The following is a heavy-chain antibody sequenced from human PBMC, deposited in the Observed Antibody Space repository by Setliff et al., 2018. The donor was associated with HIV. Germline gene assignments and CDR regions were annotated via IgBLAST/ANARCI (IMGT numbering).Heavy chain of an antibody. J-gene: IGHJ4*02. V-gene: IGHV4-39*07. CDR1: GASSIYY. D-gene: IGHD1-26*01. Sequence: PSETLSLTCTVSGASSIYYWGWIRQPPGKGLEWIGSVYHRGNTYYNPSLKSRLTISIDTSKNQFSLELNSVTAADTAVYYCAKDRSGSYRTFDYWGPGTLVTVSS. CDR3: AKDRSGSYRTFDY. CDR2: VYHRGNT.